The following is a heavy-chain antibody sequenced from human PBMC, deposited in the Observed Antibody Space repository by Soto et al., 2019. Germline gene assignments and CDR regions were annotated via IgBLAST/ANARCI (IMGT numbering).Heavy chain of an antibody. V-gene: IGHV1-2*02. CDR3: ARALEQLHYFLCAPGDDYYYGMDV. J-gene: IGHJ6*02. CDR2: INPNSGGT. CDR1: GYTFTGYY. Sequence: GASVKVSCKASGYTFTGYYMHWVRQAPGQGLEWMGWINPNSGGTNYAQKFQGRVTMTRDTSISTAYMELSRLRSDDTAVYCCARALEQLHYFLCAPGDDYYYGMDVWGQGTTVTVSS. D-gene: IGHD6-6*01.